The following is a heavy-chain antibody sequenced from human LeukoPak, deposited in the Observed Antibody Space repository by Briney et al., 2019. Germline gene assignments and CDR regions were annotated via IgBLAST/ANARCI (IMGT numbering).Heavy chain of an antibody. V-gene: IGHV4-34*01. Sequence: SETLSLTCAVYGGSFSGYYWSWIRQPPGKGLEWIGEINHSGSTNYNPSLKSRVTISVDTSKNQFSLKLSSVTAADTAVYYCASGVRGLFDYWGQGTLVTVSS. D-gene: IGHD3-10*01. J-gene: IGHJ4*02. CDR3: ASGVRGLFDY. CDR1: GGSFSGYY. CDR2: INHSGST.